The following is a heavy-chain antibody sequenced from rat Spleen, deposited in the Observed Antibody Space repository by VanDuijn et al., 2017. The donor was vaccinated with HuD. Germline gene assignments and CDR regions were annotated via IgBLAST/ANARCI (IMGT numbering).Heavy chain of an antibody. CDR3: ARDKGGQLRGFAY. D-gene: IGHD1-10*01. CDR2: IWNSGGT. J-gene: IGHJ3*01. V-gene: IGHV2-41*01. Sequence: QVQLKESGPGLVQPSQTLSLSCTVAGFSLTTHNVHWVRQPPGKGLEWMGVIWNSGGTRYNSALKSRLSISKDTSKRQVFLKVNSLQTEDSATYYWARDKGGQLRGFAYWGQGTLVTVSS. CDR1: GFSLTTHN.